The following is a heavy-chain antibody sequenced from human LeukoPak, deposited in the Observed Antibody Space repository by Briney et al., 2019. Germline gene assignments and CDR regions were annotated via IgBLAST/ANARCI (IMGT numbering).Heavy chain of an antibody. CDR1: GYTFTSYY. CDR3: ARASDGYYNLRAFDI. Sequence: GASVKVSCKASGYTFTSYYMHWVRQAPGQGLEWMGIINPSGGSTSYAQKFQGRVTMTRDMSTSTVYMELSSLRSEDTAVYYCARASDGYYNLRAFDIWGQGTMVTVSS. D-gene: IGHD5-24*01. V-gene: IGHV1-46*01. J-gene: IGHJ3*02. CDR2: INPSGGST.